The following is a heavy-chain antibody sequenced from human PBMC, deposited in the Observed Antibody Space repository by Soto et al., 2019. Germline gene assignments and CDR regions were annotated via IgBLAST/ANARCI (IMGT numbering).Heavy chain of an antibody. CDR3: ARGDYDILTGPDY. V-gene: IGHV4-30-4*01. CDR2: IYYSGST. J-gene: IGHJ4*02. CDR1: GGSISSGDYY. D-gene: IGHD3-9*01. Sequence: SETLSLTCTVSGGSISSGDYYWSWIRQPPGKGLEWIGYIYYSGSTYYNPSLKSRVTISVDTSKNQFSLKLSSVTAADTAVYYCARGDYDILTGPDYWGQGTLVTVSS.